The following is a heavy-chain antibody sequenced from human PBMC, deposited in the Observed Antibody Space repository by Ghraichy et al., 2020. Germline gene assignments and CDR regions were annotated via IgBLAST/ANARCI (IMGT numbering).Heavy chain of an antibody. D-gene: IGHD2-2*01. CDR1: GYTFTSYY. CDR3: ARGLGYCSSTNCYRGYYFDL. Sequence: ASVKVSCKASGYTFTSYYLHWVRQAPGQGLEWMGIINPSGGTTNYAQKFQGRVTMTRDTSTSTVYMELSSLRFEDTAVYYCARGLGYCSSTNCYRGYYFDLWGQGTLLTVSS. V-gene: IGHV1-46*01. CDR2: INPSGGTT. J-gene: IGHJ4*02.